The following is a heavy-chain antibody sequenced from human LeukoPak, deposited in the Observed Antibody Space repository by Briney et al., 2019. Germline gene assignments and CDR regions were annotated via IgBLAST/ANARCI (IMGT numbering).Heavy chain of an antibody. J-gene: IGHJ3*02. V-gene: IGHV1-69*13. CDR1: GGTFSSYA. CDR2: IIPIFGTA. CDR3: ARPYSNYGSTFLHAFDI. Sequence: ASVKVSCKASGGTFSSYAISWVRQAPGQGLEWMGGIIPIFGTANYAQKFQGRVTITADESTSRAYMELSSLRSEDTAVYYCARPYSNYGSTFLHAFDIWGPGTMVTVSS. D-gene: IGHD4-11*01.